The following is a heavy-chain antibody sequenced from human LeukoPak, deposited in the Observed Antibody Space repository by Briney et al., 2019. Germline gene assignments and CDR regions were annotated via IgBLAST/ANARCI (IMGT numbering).Heavy chain of an antibody. CDR2: ISYDGGNK. CDR1: GFTFSDYG. D-gene: IGHD6-19*01. Sequence: GGSLRLSCAASGFTFSDYGMHWVRQAPGKGLEWVALISYDGGNKFYADSVRDRFTISRDNSKNSLYLQVNSLRAEDTAVYYCARGRSSGWYARHDTNPTDYWGQGTLVTVSS. V-gene: IGHV3-30*03. CDR3: ARGRSSGWYARHDTNPTDY. J-gene: IGHJ4*02.